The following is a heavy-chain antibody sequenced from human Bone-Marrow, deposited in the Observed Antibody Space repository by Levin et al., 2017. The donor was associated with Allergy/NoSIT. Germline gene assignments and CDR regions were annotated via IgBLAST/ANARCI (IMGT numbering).Heavy chain of an antibody. CDR2: ISYDGSNK. V-gene: IGHV3-30*03. CDR3: APRSPAVTTDY. J-gene: IGHJ4*02. Sequence: GGSLRLSCAASGFTFSSYGMHWVRQAPGKGLEWVAVISYDGSNKYYADSVKGRFTISRDNSKNTLYLQMNSLRAEDTAVYYCAPRSPAVTTDYWGQGTLVTVSS. D-gene: IGHD4-11*01. CDR1: GFTFSSYG.